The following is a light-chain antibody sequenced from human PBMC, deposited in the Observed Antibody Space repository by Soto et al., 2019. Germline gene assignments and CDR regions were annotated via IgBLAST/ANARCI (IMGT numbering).Light chain of an antibody. J-gene: IGKJ2*01. Sequence: AIRMTQSPSSLSASTGDRVTITCRASPGISSYLAWYQQKPGKAPKLLIYAASTLQSGVPSRFSGSGSGTDFTLTISCLQSEDFATYYCKQYYSYPLYTFGQGTQRQSK. CDR3: KQYYSYPLYT. CDR1: PGISSY. CDR2: AAS. V-gene: IGKV1-8*01.